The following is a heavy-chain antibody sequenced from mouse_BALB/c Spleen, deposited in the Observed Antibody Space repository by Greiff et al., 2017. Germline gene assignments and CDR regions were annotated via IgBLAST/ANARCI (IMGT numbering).Heavy chain of an antibody. V-gene: IGHV3-6*02. CDR3: AVNYDGFAY. CDR2: ISYDGSN. CDR1: GYSITSGYY. D-gene: IGHD2-4*01. J-gene: IGHJ3*01. Sequence: EVQLVESGPGLVKPSQSLSLTCSVTGYSITSGYYWNWIRQFPGNKLEWMGYISYDGSNNYNPSLKNRISITRDTSKNQFFLKLNSVTTEDTATYYCAVNYDGFAYWGQGTLVTVSA.